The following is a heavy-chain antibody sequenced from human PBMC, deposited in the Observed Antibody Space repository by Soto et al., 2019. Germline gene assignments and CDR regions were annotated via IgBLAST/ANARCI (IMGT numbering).Heavy chain of an antibody. CDR1: GYTFTSYY. CDR2: ISAYNGNT. CDR3: ARDSCSSTSCYLHYYYGMDV. V-gene: IGHV1-18*04. D-gene: IGHD2-2*01. J-gene: IGHJ6*02. Sequence: ASVKVSCKASGYTFTSYYMHWVRQAPGQGLEWMGWISAYNGNTNYAQKLQGRVTMTTDTSTSTAYMELRSLRSDDTAVYYCARDSCSSTSCYLHYYYGMDVWGQGTTVTVSS.